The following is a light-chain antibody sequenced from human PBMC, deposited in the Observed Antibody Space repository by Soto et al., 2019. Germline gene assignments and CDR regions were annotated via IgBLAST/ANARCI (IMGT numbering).Light chain of an antibody. CDR3: RQRSNWPPYT. CDR2: DAS. CDR1: QSVSSY. V-gene: IGKV3-11*01. Sequence: EIVLTQSPATLSLSPGERATLSCRASQSVSSYLAWYQQKPGQAPRPLINDASNRASGIPARFSGSGSGTDFTLTISSLEPEDFAVYYCRQRSNWPPYTFGQGTKLEIK. J-gene: IGKJ2*01.